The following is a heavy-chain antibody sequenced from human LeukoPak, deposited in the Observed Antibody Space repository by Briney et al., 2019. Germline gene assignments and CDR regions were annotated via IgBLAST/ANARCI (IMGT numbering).Heavy chain of an antibody. CDR3: ARDYASDY. Sequence: PGGSLRLSCAASGFTFSRYEMNWVRQAPGKGLEWVSYISRSGDTIYFADSVKGRFTISRDNAKNSLYLQMSNLRAEDTAVYYCARDYASDYWGQGTLVTVSS. J-gene: IGHJ4*02. D-gene: IGHD3-10*01. CDR2: ISRSGDTI. CDR1: GFTFSRYE. V-gene: IGHV3-48*03.